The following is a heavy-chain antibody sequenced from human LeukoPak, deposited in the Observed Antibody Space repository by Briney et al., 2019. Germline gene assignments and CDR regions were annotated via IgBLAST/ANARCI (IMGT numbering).Heavy chain of an antibody. CDR3: ARVSDYYYYGMDV. CDR2: IKQDGSEK. CDR1: GFTFSSYW. Sequence: GGSLRLSCAASGFTFSSYWMSWVRQAPGKGLEWVANIKQDGSEKYYVDSVKGRFTISRDNAKNSLYLQMNGLRAEDTAVYYCARVSDYYYYGMDVWGQGTTVTVSS. J-gene: IGHJ6*02. V-gene: IGHV3-7*01.